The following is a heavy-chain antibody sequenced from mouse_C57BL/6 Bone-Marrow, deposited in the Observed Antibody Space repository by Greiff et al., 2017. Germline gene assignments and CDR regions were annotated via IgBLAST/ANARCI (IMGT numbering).Heavy chain of an antibody. CDR3: AIGSSGLAWFAY. D-gene: IGHD3-2*02. J-gene: IGHJ3*01. V-gene: IGHV1-69*01. CDR1: GYTFTSYG. Sequence: VKLQQSGAELARPGASVKLSCKASGYTFTSYGISWVKQRTGQGLEWIGEIDPSDSYTNYNQKFKGKSTLTVDKSSSTAYMQLSSLTSEDSAVYYCAIGSSGLAWFAYWGQGTLVTVSA. CDR2: IDPSDSYT.